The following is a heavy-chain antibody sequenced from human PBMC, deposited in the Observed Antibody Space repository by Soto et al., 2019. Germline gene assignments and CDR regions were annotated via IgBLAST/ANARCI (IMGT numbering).Heavy chain of an antibody. CDR1: GGSISSSNW. J-gene: IGHJ6*01. CDR3: ARVVGGYYYGMEV. Sequence: QVQLQESGPGLVKPSGTLSLTCAVSGGSISSSNWWSWVRQPPGKGLEWIGEIYNSGSTNYNPCLTSRVTVSGDKAENHFSLKLRPVTAADTAVYYCARVVGGYYYGMEVWGQGTRVTVSS. CDR2: IYNSGST. D-gene: IGHD2-2*01. V-gene: IGHV4-4*02.